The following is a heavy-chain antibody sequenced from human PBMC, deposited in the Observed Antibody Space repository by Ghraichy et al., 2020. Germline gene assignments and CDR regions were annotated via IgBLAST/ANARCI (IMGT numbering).Heavy chain of an antibody. J-gene: IGHJ2*01. CDR3: ARDLGFDITGYYPYWSFDL. V-gene: IGHV4-38-2*02. D-gene: IGHD3-22*01. CDR1: AYSISSDYF. CDR2: IYHSGST. Sequence: SETLSLTCAVSAYSISSDYFWGWIRQPPGKGLEWIGTIYHSGSTFYNPSLKSRVTISVDTSKNQFSLRLSSVTATDTALYYCARDLGFDITGYYPYWSFDLWGRGTLVTVSS.